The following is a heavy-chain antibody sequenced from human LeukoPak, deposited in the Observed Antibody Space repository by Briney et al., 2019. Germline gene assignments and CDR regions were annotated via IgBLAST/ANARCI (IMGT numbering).Heavy chain of an antibody. CDR2: IYYSGST. D-gene: IGHD6-6*01. CDR1: GGSISSSSYY. V-gene: IGHV4-39*01. CDR3: ASRIKGSSSSEY. Sequence: PSETLSLTCTVSGGSISSSSYYWGWIRQPPEKGLEWIGSIYYSGSTYYNPSLKSRVTISVDTSKNQFSLKLSSVTAADTAVYYCASRIKGSSSSEYWGQGTLVTVSS. J-gene: IGHJ4*02.